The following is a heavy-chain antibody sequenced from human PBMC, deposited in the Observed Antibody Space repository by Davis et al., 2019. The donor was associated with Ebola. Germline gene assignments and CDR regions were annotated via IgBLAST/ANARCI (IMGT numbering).Heavy chain of an antibody. CDR1: GFTFTNAW. CDR2: ISGSGVST. J-gene: IGHJ4*02. V-gene: IGHV3-23*01. D-gene: IGHD2-15*01. Sequence: GGSLRLSCAASGFTFTNAWMSWVRQAPGKGLEWVSGISGSGVSTSYADSVKGRFTISRDNSKNTLYLQMNSLRADDTAVYYCAKDRGGYCTGVSCFIDHWGQGTLVTVSS. CDR3: AKDRGGYCTGVSCFIDH.